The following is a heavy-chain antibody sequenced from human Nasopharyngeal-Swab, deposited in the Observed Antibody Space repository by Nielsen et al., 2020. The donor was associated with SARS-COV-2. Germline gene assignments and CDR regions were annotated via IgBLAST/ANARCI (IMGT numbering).Heavy chain of an antibody. J-gene: IGHJ4*02. D-gene: IGHD3-3*01. V-gene: IGHV3-7*01. CDR1: GFTFSSYW. CDR2: IKQDGSEK. CDR3: ASSHYDFWSGYYLGVDY. Sequence: GGSLRLSCAAFGFTFSSYWMSWVRQAPGKGLEWVANIKQDGSEKYYVDSVKGRFTISRDNAKNSLYLQMNSLRAEDTAVYYCASSHYDFWSGYYLGVDYWGQGTLVTVSS.